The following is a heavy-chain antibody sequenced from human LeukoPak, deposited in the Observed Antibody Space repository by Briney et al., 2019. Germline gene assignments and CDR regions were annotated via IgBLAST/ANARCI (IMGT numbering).Heavy chain of an antibody. CDR1: GFTFSSYA. D-gene: IGHD3-10*01. Sequence: GGSLRLSCAASGFTFSSYAMHWVRQAPGKGLEWVAVISYDGSNKYYADSVKGRFTISRDNSKNTLYLQMNSLRAEDTAVYYCARGLDTMVRGVILDYWGQGTLVTVSS. J-gene: IGHJ4*02. CDR3: ARGLDTMVRGVILDY. V-gene: IGHV3-30-3*01. CDR2: ISYDGSNK.